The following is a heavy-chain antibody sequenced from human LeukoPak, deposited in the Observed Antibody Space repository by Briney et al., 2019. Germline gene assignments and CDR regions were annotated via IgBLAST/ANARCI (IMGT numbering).Heavy chain of an antibody. J-gene: IGHJ4*02. D-gene: IGHD6-6*01. CDR3: ARVSTSVAALGRRNFDY. CDR1: EYTFTSYY. CDR2: INLSGGST. V-gene: IGHV1-46*01. Sequence: AAVKVSCKASEYTFTSYYMHWVRQAPGQGLEWMGMINLSGGSTNHAQNFQGRITMTRDTSTSTVYLEVSSLRSEDSAVYYCARVSTSVAALGRRNFDYWGQGTLVTVSS.